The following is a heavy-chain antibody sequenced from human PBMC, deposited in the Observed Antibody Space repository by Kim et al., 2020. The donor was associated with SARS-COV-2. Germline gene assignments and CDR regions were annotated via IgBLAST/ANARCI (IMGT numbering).Heavy chain of an antibody. CDR1: GYTFTNYA. CDR3: LRDLLHSGYDY. J-gene: IGHJ4*02. CDR2: INAGNGNI. D-gene: IGHD5-12*01. Sequence: ASVKVSCKASGYTFTNYAIQWVRQAPGQGLEWMGWINAGNGNIKYSQKFQGRATLTWATSASTAYMELRALTSEDTAVYYCLRDLLHSGYDYWGQGALVTVSS. V-gene: IGHV1-3*01.